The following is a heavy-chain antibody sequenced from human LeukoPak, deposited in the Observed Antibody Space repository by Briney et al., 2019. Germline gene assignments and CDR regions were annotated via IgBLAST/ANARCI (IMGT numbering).Heavy chain of an antibody. Sequence: GSLRLSCAASGFTFSSYWMSWVRQAPGKGLEWVANIKQDGSEKYYVDSVKGRLTISRDNAKNSLYLQMNSLRAEDTAVYYCARDTGGAGLRFLEWSTFFDYWGQGTLVTVSS. CDR1: GFTFSSYW. CDR3: ARDTGGAGLRFLEWSTFFDY. CDR2: IKQDGSEK. V-gene: IGHV3-7*01. J-gene: IGHJ4*02. D-gene: IGHD3-3*01.